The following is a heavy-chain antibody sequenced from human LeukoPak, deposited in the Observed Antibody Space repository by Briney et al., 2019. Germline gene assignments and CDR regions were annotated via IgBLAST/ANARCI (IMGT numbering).Heavy chain of an antibody. CDR2: TGDRGDYT. J-gene: IGHJ4*02. V-gene: IGHV3-23*01. D-gene: IGHD1-7*01. CDR1: GFTFTSYS. CDR3: ARKAQYNGHYPLDY. Sequence: PGGSLRLSCAASGFTFTSYSMSWVRQAPGKGLEWVSGTGDRGDYTYYADSVKGRFTISRDSSKNTLFLQMNSLRVEDTALYFCARKAQYNGHYPLDYWGQGTLVTVSS.